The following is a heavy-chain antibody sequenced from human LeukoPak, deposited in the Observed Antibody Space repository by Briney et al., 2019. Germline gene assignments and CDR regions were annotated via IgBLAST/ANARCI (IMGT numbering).Heavy chain of an antibody. CDR2: IYPGGSDT. V-gene: IGHV5-51*01. CDR1: GYSFTNYW. CDR3: ARHVSPSDSSGYYVY. D-gene: IGHD3-22*01. Sequence: GESLRISCKGSGYSFTNYWIAWVRQMPGKGLEWMGIIYPGGSDTRYSPSFQGQVTISADKSINTAYLQWSSLKASDTAMFYCARHVSPSDSSGYYVYWGQGTLVTVSS. J-gene: IGHJ4*02.